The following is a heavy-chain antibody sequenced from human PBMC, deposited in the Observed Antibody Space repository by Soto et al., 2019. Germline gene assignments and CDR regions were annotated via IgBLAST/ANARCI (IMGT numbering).Heavy chain of an antibody. J-gene: IGHJ6*02. CDR2: ISYDGSNK. V-gene: IGHV3-30*09. Sequence: QVQLVESGGDVVQPGGSLRLSCAASGFTFSNYIFYWVRQAPGKGPEWVAAISYDGSNKQYADSLKGRFAISRDNPGNSVDLQMNSLRGDDTALYYCARGDPYYGMDVWGQGTTVTVSS. CDR1: GFTFSNYI. CDR3: ARGDPYYGMDV.